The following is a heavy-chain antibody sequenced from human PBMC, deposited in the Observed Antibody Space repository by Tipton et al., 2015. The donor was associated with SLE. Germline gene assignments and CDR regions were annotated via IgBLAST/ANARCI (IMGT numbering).Heavy chain of an antibody. CDR3: ARGNPRIAARPLYYYYYMDV. D-gene: IGHD6-6*01. Sequence: TLSLTCTVSGGSISGYYWSWIRQPPGKGLEWIGYFHHSGSTNYNPSLQSRVTISRDPSKNQFSLNLSSVTAADTAVYYCARGNPRIAARPLYYYYYMDVWGKGTTVTVSS. V-gene: IGHV4-59*01. J-gene: IGHJ6*03. CDR2: FHHSGST. CDR1: GGSISGYY.